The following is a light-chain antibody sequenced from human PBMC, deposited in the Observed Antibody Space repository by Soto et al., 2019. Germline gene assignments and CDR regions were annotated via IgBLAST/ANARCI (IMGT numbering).Light chain of an antibody. CDR1: SSDVGGYDH. Sequence: QSVLTQPPSASGSPGQSVTIPCTGTSSDVGGYDHVSWYQQHPGKAPKLMIYEVTNRPAGVPDRFSGSKSGNTASLTVSGLQAEDEADYYCSTDAGNYNYVFGTGTKLTVL. V-gene: IGLV2-8*01. J-gene: IGLJ1*01. CDR2: EVT. CDR3: STDAGNYNYV.